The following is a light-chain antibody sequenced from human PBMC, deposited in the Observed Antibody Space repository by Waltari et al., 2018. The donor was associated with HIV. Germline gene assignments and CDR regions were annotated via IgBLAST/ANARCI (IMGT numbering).Light chain of an antibody. CDR2: EVS. CDR3: MQGTHWPRT. J-gene: IGKJ1*01. CDR1: QSLVYSDGYIY. Sequence: DVAMTQSPLSLPVTLGQPASISCRSSQSLVYSDGYIYLDWIQQRPGRSPRRLIYEVSKRDSGVPDRFSGSGSGTNFTLKISRVEAEDVGIYYCMQGTHWPRTFGQGTKVEIK. V-gene: IGKV2-30*01.